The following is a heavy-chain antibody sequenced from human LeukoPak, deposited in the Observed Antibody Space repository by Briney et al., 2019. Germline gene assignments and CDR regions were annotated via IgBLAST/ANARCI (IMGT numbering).Heavy chain of an antibody. V-gene: IGHV3-48*02. D-gene: IGHD5-18*01. Sequence: GGSLRLSCAASGFTVSSNYMSWVRQAPGRGLEWVSYISSVSSPIYYADSVKGRFTISRDNANNSLYLQMNSLRDEDTAVYYCAREFTPLIQFWPRSLDDRYGMDVWGQGTTVTVSS. CDR3: AREFTPLIQFWPRSLDDRYGMDV. CDR1: GFTVSSNY. CDR2: ISSVSSPI. J-gene: IGHJ6*02.